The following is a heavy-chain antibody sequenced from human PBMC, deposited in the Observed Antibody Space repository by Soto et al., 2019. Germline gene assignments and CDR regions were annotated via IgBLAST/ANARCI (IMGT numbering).Heavy chain of an antibody. CDR1: GFTVSSNY. CDR2: IYSGGST. J-gene: IGHJ4*02. Sequence: GGSLRLSCAASGFTVSSNYMSWVRQAPGKGLEWVSVIYSGGSTYYADSVKGRFTISRDNSKNTLYLQMNSPRAEDTAVYYCARASGSSGWYLLFDYWGQGTLVTVSS. D-gene: IGHD6-19*01. CDR3: ARASGSSGWYLLFDY. V-gene: IGHV3-53*01.